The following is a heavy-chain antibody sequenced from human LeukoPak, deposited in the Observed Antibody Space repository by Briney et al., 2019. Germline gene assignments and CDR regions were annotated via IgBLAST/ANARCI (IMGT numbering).Heavy chain of an antibody. CDR1: GFTVSSNY. V-gene: IGHV3-53*01. CDR3: ARDKGGSWDAGTFDY. CDR2: IYSCAST. D-gene: IGHD6-13*01. Sequence: GGSLRLSCAASGFTVSSNYMSWGREAPGKGGEWGSVIYSCASTYYAASVNGRFTISRDNSKNPLYLQMNSLRAEDPAVYYCARDKGGSWDAGTFDYWGQATLVTVSS. J-gene: IGHJ4*02.